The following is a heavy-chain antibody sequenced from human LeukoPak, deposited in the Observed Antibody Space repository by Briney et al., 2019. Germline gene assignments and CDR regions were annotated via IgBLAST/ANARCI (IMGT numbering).Heavy chain of an antibody. J-gene: IGHJ4*02. V-gene: IGHV4-39*07. CDR2: IFYSGST. Sequence: SETLSLTCTVSGGSISTSNYYWGWIRQPPGKGLEWIGNIFYSGSTYYSPSLKSRVTISLDTSRNQFSLKLNSVTAADTAVYYCARVPYSSGWYDYWGQGTLVTVSS. CDR3: ARVPYSSGWYDY. CDR1: GGSISTSNYY. D-gene: IGHD6-19*01.